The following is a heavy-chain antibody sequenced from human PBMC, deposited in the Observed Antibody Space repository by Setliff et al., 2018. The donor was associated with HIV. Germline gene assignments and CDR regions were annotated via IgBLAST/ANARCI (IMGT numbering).Heavy chain of an antibody. D-gene: IGHD5-12*01. Sequence: PGGSLRLSFEASGFIFSTYGMHWVRQAPGKGLEWVAFIRSDETNKYYSDSVKGRFTISRDTSKNTLFLQINSLRPEDTAVYYCARISVASRYNSDMDVWGKGTTVTVS. J-gene: IGHJ6*03. CDR1: GFIFSTYG. CDR2: IRSDETNK. V-gene: IGHV3-30*02. CDR3: ARISVASRYNSDMDV.